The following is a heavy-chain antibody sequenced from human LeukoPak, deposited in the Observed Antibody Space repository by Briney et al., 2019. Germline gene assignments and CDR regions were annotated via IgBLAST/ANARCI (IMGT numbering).Heavy chain of an antibody. CDR2: ISSSSSYI. J-gene: IGHJ4*02. CDR1: GFTFNNYN. V-gene: IGHV3-21*01. D-gene: IGHD6-19*01. CDR3: ARDNIAVAGNADY. Sequence: GGSLRLSCAASGFTFNNYNMNWVRQAPGKGLEWVSSISSSSSYIYYADSVKGRFTISRDNAKNSLYLQMNSLRAEDTAVYYCARDNIAVAGNADYWGQGTLVTVSS.